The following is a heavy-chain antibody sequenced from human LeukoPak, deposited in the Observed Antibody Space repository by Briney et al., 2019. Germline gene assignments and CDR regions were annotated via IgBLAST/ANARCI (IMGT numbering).Heavy chain of an antibody. CDR2: IKQDGSEK. V-gene: IGHV3-7*01. D-gene: IGHD4-23*01. J-gene: IGHJ4*01. Sequence: GGSLRLSCAASGFTFSSYWMSWVRQAPRKGLEWVANIKQDGSEKYYVDSVKGRFTISRDNAKNSLYLQMNSLRAEDTAVYYCARDRERTTVVTPPYFDYWGQEPWSPSPQ. CDR3: ARDRERTTVVTPPYFDY. CDR1: GFTFSSYW.